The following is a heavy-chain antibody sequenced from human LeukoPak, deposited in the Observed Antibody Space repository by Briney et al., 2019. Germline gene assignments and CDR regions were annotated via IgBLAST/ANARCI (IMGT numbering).Heavy chain of an antibody. J-gene: IGHJ4*02. CDR1: GFTFSRYA. D-gene: IGHD3-22*01. V-gene: IGHV3-23*01. CDR2: VRGSGGST. CDR3: DTSYYYDSSGYYWIGY. Sequence: GGSLRLSCAPSGFTFSRYAMCWVRQAPGKGLEWVSAVRGSGGSTYYADSVKGRFTISRDNSKNTLYLQMNSLRAEDTAVYYCDTSYYYDSSGYYWIGYWGQGTLVTASS.